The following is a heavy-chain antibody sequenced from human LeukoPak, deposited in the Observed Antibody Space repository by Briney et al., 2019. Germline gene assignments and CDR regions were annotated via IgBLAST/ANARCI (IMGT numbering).Heavy chain of an antibody. Sequence: GGSLRLSCAASRFTFRSYWMTWVRQAPGKGLEWVANIKQDGSEKYYVGSVKGRFTISRDNTKNSLYLQMNSLRAEDTAVYYCAREGGYGGVFDYWGQGTLVTVSS. V-gene: IGHV3-7*05. D-gene: IGHD5-12*01. CDR1: RFTFRSYW. CDR3: AREGGYGGVFDY. CDR2: IKQDGSEK. J-gene: IGHJ4*02.